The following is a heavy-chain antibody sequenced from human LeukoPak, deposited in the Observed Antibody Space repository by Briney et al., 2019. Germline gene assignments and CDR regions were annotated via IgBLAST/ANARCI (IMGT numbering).Heavy chain of an antibody. Sequence: PGGSLRLSCAASGFTFSTYGMYWVRQAPGKGLEWVAFIWYDGGNKYYADSVKGRFTISRDNSKNTLYLQMISVRVEDTAVYYCAKDGADRSSPGGVGYWGQGTLVTVSS. V-gene: IGHV3-30*02. CDR1: GFTFSTYG. D-gene: IGHD6-13*01. J-gene: IGHJ4*02. CDR3: AKDGADRSSPGGVGY. CDR2: IWYDGGNK.